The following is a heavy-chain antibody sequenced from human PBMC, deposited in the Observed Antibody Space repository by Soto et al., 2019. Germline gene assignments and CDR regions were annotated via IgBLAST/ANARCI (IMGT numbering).Heavy chain of an antibody. D-gene: IGHD1-1*01. CDR1: GFTFSSYA. CDR2: INGSGGST. J-gene: IGHJ4*02. CDR3: AKRATGTYFDY. V-gene: IGHV3-23*01. Sequence: EVQLLEAGGGLVQPGGSLRLSCAASGFTFSSYAMNWVRQAPGKGLEWVSVINGSGGSTYYADSVKGRFTISRDNSKNTLYLQMNSLRAEDTAVYYCAKRATGTYFDYWGQETLVTVSS.